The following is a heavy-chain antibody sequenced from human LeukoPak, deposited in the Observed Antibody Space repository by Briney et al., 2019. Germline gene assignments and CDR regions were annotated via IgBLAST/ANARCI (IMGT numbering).Heavy chain of an antibody. D-gene: IGHD4-23*01. CDR2: IIPIFGTA. CDR1: DYTFTSYG. J-gene: IGHJ4*02. V-gene: IGHV1-69*13. CDR3: ARGWLAETTVVTPYNY. Sequence: GASVKVSCKASDYTFTSYGINWVRQAPGQGLEWMGGIIPIFGTANYAQKFQGGLTITADESTSTAYMELSSLRPEDTAVYYCARGWLAETTVVTPYNYWGQGTLVTVSS.